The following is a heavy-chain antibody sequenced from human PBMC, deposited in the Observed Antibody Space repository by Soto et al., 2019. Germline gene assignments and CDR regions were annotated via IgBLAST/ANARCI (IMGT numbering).Heavy chain of an antibody. CDR3: ARALDDYGAFDI. CDR2: ISAYNGNT. D-gene: IGHD4-17*01. V-gene: IGHV1-18*01. J-gene: IGHJ3*02. CDR1: GYTFTSYG. Sequence: GSSVKVSFKSSGYTFTSYGISWVLQAPGQGLEWMGWISAYNGNTNYAQKLQGRVTMTTDTSTSTAYMELRSLRSDDTAVYYCARALDDYGAFDIWGQGTMVTVSS.